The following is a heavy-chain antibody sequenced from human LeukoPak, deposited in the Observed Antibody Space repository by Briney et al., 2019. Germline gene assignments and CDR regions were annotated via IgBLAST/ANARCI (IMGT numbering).Heavy chain of an antibody. CDR1: GGTFSSYA. D-gene: IGHD6-13*01. V-gene: IGHV1-46*01. Sequence: GASVKVSCKASGGTFSSYAISWVRQAPGQGLEWMGIINPSGGSTSYAQKFQGRVTMTRDTSTSTVYMELSSLRSEDTAVYYCARDPGSSWSRWFDPWGQGTLVTVSS. CDR3: ARDPGSSWSRWFDP. CDR2: INPSGGST. J-gene: IGHJ5*02.